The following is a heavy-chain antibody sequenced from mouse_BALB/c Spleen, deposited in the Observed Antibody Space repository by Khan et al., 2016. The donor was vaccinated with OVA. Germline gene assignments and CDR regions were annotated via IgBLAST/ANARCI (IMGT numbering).Heavy chain of an antibody. CDR1: GYTFTDYI. V-gene: IGHV1-77*01. J-gene: IGHJ3*01. CDR3: ARGGYSVFAY. Sequence: QVRLHQSVPELVNPGASLKVSCKASGYTFTDYIIGWVKQSTRQGLEWIGDIFPGSGTPYYNEKFKDKATLTADKSSNQAYMQLSSLTSEDSAVYCGARGGYSVFAYWGQGTLSLSLQ. CDR2: IFPGSGTP. D-gene: IGHD2-3*01.